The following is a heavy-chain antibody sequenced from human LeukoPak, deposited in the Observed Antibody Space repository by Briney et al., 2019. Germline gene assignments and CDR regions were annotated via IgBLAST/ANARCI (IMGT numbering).Heavy chain of an antibody. D-gene: IGHD1-7*01. CDR1: GYTFTIYA. Sequence: ASVKVSRKASGYTFTIYAIHWVRHVPGQRLEWMGWIDAGNGNTKYSQKFQGRVTFTRDTSASTAYMELNSLRSEDTAVYYCARGASGTTSWFDSWGQGILVAVSS. J-gene: IGHJ5*01. V-gene: IGHV1-3*01. CDR2: IDAGNGNT. CDR3: ARGASGTTSWFDS.